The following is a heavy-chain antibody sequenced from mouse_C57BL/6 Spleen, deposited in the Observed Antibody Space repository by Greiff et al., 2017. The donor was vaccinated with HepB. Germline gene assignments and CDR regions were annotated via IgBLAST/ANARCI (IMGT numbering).Heavy chain of an antibody. V-gene: IGHV1-42*01. Sequence: VQLQQSGPELVKPGASVKISCKASGYSFTGYYMNWVKQSPEKSLEWIGEINPSTGGTTYNQKFKAKATLTVDKSSSTAYMQLKSLTSEDSAVYYCARYYYGSSYDWFAYWGQGTLVTVSA. CDR1: GYSFTGYY. CDR2: INPSTGGT. D-gene: IGHD1-1*01. J-gene: IGHJ3*01. CDR3: ARYYYGSSYDWFAY.